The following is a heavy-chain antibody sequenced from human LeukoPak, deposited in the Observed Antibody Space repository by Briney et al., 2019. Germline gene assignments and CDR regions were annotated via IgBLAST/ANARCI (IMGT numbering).Heavy chain of an antibody. Sequence: GGSLRLSCAASGFTFSASTMHWVRQASGKGLEWVGRVRSKANSYATAYAASVTGRFTISRDDSKNPAYLQMNSLKTEDTAVYYCAGVLSPMATNTGGFDYWGQGTLVTVSS. J-gene: IGHJ4*02. V-gene: IGHV3-73*01. CDR2: VRSKANSYAT. D-gene: IGHD5-24*01. CDR1: GFTFSAST. CDR3: AGVLSPMATNTGGFDY.